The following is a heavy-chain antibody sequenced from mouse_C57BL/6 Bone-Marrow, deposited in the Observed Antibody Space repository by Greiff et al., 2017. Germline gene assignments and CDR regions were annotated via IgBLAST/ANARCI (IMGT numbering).Heavy chain of an antibody. J-gene: IGHJ2*01. CDR1: GYSITSGYY. CDR2: ISYDGSN. V-gene: IGHV3-6*01. CDR3: AREGGEGGY. Sequence: EVKLLESGPGLVKPSQSLSLTCSVTGYSITSGYYWNWIRQFPGNKLEWMGYISYDGSNNYNPSLKNRISITRDTSKNQFFLKLNSVTTEDTATYYCAREGGEGGYWGQGTTLTVSS.